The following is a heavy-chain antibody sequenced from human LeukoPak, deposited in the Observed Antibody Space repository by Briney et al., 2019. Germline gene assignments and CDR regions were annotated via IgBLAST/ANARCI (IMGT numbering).Heavy chain of an antibody. CDR2: INHSGST. J-gene: IGHJ4*02. V-gene: IGHV4-34*01. Sequence: PSETLSLTCAVYGGSFSGYYWSWIRQPPGKGLEWIGEINHSGSTNYNPSLKSRVTISVDTSKNQFSLKLSSVTAADTAVYYCARRRLRYFDWPWFDYWGQGTLVTVSS. D-gene: IGHD3-9*01. CDR1: GGSFSGYY. CDR3: ARRRLRYFDWPWFDY.